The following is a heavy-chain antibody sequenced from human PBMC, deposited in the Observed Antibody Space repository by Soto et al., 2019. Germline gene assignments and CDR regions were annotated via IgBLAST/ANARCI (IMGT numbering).Heavy chain of an antibody. CDR1: GYTFTSYD. CDR3: ARGVFSGYDDAFDI. V-gene: IGHV1-8*01. Sequence: ASVKVSCKASGYTFTSYDINWVRQATGQGLEWMGWMNHNSGNTGYAQKFTVRVTMTRNSSIGTAYMELSSLRSEDTAVYYCARGVFSGYDDAFDIWGQGTMVTVSS. CDR2: MNHNSGNT. D-gene: IGHD5-12*01. J-gene: IGHJ3*02.